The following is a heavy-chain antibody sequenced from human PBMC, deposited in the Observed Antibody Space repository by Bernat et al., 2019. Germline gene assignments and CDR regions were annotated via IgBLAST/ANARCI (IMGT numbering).Heavy chain of an antibody. Sequence: QVQLVESGGGVVQPGTSLRLSCAASGFTFSSYGMHWVRQAPGKGLEWVALISYDGRDKYYVDSVKGRFTISRDNSKNTLYLQMNSLRDEDTAVYHCVKTEGWLVRRPPFDYWGQGTLVTVSS. CDR2: ISYDGRDK. J-gene: IGHJ4*02. CDR3: VKTEGWLVRRPPFDY. D-gene: IGHD6-19*01. CDR1: GFTFSSYG. V-gene: IGHV3-30*18.